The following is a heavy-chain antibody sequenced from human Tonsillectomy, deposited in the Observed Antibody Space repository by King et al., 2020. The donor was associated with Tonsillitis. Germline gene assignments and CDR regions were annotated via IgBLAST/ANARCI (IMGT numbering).Heavy chain of an antibody. J-gene: IGHJ3*02. V-gene: IGHV3-11*05. Sequence: VQLVESGGGLVKPGGSLRLSCAASGFTFSDYYMSWIRQAPGKGLEWLSYISGSYNYTAYADSVEGRFTISRDNAKNSLFLQMHSLRAEDTALYYCAREVTYGSGSDAFDIWGQGTMVTVSS. CDR1: GFTFSDYY. CDR2: ISGSYNYT. D-gene: IGHD3-10*01. CDR3: AREVTYGSGSDAFDI.